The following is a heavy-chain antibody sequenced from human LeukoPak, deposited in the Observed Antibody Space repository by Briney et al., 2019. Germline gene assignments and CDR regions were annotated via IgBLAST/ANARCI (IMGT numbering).Heavy chain of an antibody. D-gene: IGHD3-16*01. CDR3: AKSVSPFGNI. J-gene: IGHJ3*02. CDR1: GFTVSSNY. CDR2: ISGSGGST. V-gene: IGHV3-23*01. Sequence: PGGSLRLSCAASGFTVSSNYMSWVRQAPGKGLEWVSAISGSGGSTYYADSVKGRFTISRHNSKNTLYLQMNSLRAEDTAVYYCAKSVSPFGNIWGQGTMVTVSS.